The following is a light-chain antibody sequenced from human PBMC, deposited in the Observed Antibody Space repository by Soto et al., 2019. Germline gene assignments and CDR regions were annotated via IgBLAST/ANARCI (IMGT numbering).Light chain of an antibody. CDR3: QQYNEWPYT. Sequence: EIVMTQSPATLSVSPGDRATLSCRASQSVSSILAWYQKKPGQAPRLLIYGASIRATGVPARFRGSGSGTEFTLTISSLQSEDFALYYCQQYNEWPYTFGQGTKLEIK. V-gene: IGKV3-15*01. CDR1: QSVSSI. CDR2: GAS. J-gene: IGKJ2*01.